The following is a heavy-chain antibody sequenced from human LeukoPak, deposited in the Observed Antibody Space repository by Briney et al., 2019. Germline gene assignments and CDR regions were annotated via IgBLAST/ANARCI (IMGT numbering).Heavy chain of an antibody. J-gene: IGHJ4*02. V-gene: IGHV3-23*01. CDR2: ISGSGGST. CDR3: AKGLSIAARPGGDY. CDR1: GFTFSSYA. Sequence: GGSLRLSCAASGFTFSSYAMSWVRQAPGRGLEWVSAISGSGGSTYYADSVKGRFTISRDNSKNTLYLQMNSLRAEDTAVYYCAKGLSIAARPGGDYWGQGTLVTVSS. D-gene: IGHD6-6*01.